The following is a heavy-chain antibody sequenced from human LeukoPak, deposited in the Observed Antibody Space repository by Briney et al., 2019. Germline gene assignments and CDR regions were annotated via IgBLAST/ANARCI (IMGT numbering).Heavy chain of an antibody. V-gene: IGHV3-23*01. Sequence: GGSLRLSCAASGFTFSTYGMSWVRQAPGKGLEWVSAISDSGSSTYYADSVKGRFTISRDNSKNTLYLQMNSLRAEDTAVYYCAKDLAVAGTRYYFGYWGQGTLVTVSS. J-gene: IGHJ4*02. CDR1: GFTFSTYG. D-gene: IGHD6-19*01. CDR2: ISDSGSST. CDR3: AKDLAVAGTRYYFGY.